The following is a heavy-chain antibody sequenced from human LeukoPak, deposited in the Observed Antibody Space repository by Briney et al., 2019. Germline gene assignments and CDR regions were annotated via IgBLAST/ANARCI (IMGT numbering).Heavy chain of an antibody. CDR3: ASPAI. CDR1: GFTFDDYA. Sequence: GGSLRLSCAASGFTFDDYAMHWVRQAPGKGLEWVSGISWNSGSIGYADSVKGRFTISRDNAKNSLYLQMNSLRAEDTAVYYCASPAIWGQGTLVTVSS. CDR2: ISWNSGSI. J-gene: IGHJ4*02. V-gene: IGHV3-9*01.